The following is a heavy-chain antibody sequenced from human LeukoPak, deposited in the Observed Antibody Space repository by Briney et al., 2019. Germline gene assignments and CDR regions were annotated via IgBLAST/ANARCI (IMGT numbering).Heavy chain of an antibody. CDR3: ARHRLHRLYYDSSGYYHDAFDI. CDR1: GYTFTGYY. CDR2: INPNSGGT. D-gene: IGHD3-22*01. Sequence: ASVKVSCKASGYTFTGYYMHWVRQAPGQGLEWMGWINPNSGGTNYAQKFQGRVTMTTDTSTSTAYMELRSLRSDDTAVYYCARHRLHRLYYDSSGYYHDAFDIWGQGTMVTVSS. J-gene: IGHJ3*02. V-gene: IGHV1-2*02.